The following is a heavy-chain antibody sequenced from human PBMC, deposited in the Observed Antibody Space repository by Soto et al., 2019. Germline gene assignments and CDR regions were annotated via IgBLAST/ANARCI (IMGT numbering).Heavy chain of an antibody. CDR2: IIPIFGTA. V-gene: IGHV1-69*12. D-gene: IGHD3-22*01. CDR1: GGTFSSYA. Sequence: QVQLVQSGAEVKKPGSSVKVSCKASGGTFSSYAITWVRQAPGQGLEWMGGIIPIFGTANYAQKFQGRVTITADESTSTAYMELSSLRSDDTAVYYCARDRGSSSGYYPYWFDPWGQGTLVTVSS. J-gene: IGHJ5*02. CDR3: ARDRGSSSGYYPYWFDP.